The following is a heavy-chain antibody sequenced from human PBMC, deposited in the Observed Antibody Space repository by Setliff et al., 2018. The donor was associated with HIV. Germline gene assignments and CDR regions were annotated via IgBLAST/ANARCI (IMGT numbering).Heavy chain of an antibody. J-gene: IGHJ5*02. CDR2: VSYSGST. D-gene: IGHD3-22*01. V-gene: IGHV4-39*01. Sequence: SETLSLTCSVSGDSISTGTYYWGWIRQPPGKGLEWIGSVSYSGSTLYNPSLKSRVTISVDTSKNQFSLKLSSVTAADTAVYYCARHMLYDSSGSGNYGGWFDPWGQGTRVTVSS. CDR3: ARHMLYDSSGSGNYGGWFDP. CDR1: GDSISTGTYY.